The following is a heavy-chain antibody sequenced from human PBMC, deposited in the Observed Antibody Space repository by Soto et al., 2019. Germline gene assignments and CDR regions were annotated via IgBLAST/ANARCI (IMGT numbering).Heavy chain of an antibody. CDR1: GFTFSSYS. CDR2: ISSSSYI. J-gene: IGHJ4*02. Sequence: GSLRLSCAASGFTFSSYSMNWVRQAPGKGLEWVSSISSSSYIYYADSVKGRFTISRDNAKNSLYLQMNSLRAEDTAVYYCATEPPIVVVPAARSGYWGQGTLVTVSS. D-gene: IGHD2-2*01. V-gene: IGHV3-21*01. CDR3: ATEPPIVVVPAARSGY.